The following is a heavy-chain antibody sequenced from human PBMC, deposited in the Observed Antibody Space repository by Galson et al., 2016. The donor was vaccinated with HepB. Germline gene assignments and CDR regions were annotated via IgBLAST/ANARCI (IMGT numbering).Heavy chain of an antibody. CDR1: GASITSNTW. Sequence: SETLSLTCVVSGASITSNTWWSWVRQPPGKGLEWIGQIYHTGNTNYSPSLKSRVTISLDKSKNELSLQLTSVTAADTAVYFCARDLAVDGIDYWGQGTLVTVSS. D-gene: IGHD6-19*01. J-gene: IGHJ4*02. CDR3: ARDLAVDGIDY. CDR2: IYHTGNT. V-gene: IGHV4-4*02.